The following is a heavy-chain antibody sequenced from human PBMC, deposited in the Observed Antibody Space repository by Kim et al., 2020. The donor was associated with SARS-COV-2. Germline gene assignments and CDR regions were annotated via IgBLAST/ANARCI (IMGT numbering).Heavy chain of an antibody. CDR1: GFTFDDYA. D-gene: IGHD3-22*01. J-gene: IGHJ6*02. V-gene: IGHV3-9*01. CDR3: AKDIEGDRRAGYYYDSSGYYGDYYYYYGMDV. CDR2: ISWNSGSI. Sequence: GGSLRLSCAASGFTFDDYAMHWVRQAPGKGLEWVSGISWNSGSIGYADSVKGRFTISRDNAKNSLYLQMNSLRAEDTALYYCAKDIEGDRRAGYYYDSSGYYGDYYYYYGMDVWGQGTTVTVSS.